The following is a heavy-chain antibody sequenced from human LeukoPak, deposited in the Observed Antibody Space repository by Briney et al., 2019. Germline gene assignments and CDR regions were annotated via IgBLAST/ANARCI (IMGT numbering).Heavy chain of an antibody. CDR2: IPYDESNT. Sequence: GGPLRLSCLASGFILNGYGMHWVRQAPGRGLEWVAFIPYDESNTYYADSVRGRFTISRDNPKNTLYLQMNSLRTEDTAVYYCAKNEWELGWFDPWGQGTLVTVSS. D-gene: IGHD1-26*01. CDR3: AKNEWELGWFDP. J-gene: IGHJ5*02. V-gene: IGHV3-30*02. CDR1: GFILNGYG.